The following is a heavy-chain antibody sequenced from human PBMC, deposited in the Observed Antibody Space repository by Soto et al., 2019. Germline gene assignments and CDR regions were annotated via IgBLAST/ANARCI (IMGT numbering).Heavy chain of an antibody. CDR1: GFTFSSYG. Sequence: GGSLRLSCAASGFTFSSYGMHWVRQAPGKXLEWVAVIWYDGSNKYYADSVKGRFTISRDNSKNTLYLQMNSLRAEDTAVYYCASSIVGATRYYYYYYGMDVWGQGTTVTVSS. J-gene: IGHJ6*02. CDR3: ASSIVGATRYYYYYYGMDV. CDR2: IWYDGSNK. V-gene: IGHV3-33*01. D-gene: IGHD1-26*01.